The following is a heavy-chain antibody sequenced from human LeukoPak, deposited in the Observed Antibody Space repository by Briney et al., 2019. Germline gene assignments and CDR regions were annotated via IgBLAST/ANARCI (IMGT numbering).Heavy chain of an antibody. D-gene: IGHD1-26*01. Sequence: ASVKVSCKASGYTFTSYGISWVRQAPGQGLEWMGWISAYNGNTNYAQKLQGRVTMTTDTPTSTAYMELRSLRSDDTAVYYCARERSGNYRFDYWGQGTLVTVSS. CDR1: GYTFTSYG. J-gene: IGHJ4*02. CDR2: ISAYNGNT. V-gene: IGHV1-18*01. CDR3: ARERSGNYRFDY.